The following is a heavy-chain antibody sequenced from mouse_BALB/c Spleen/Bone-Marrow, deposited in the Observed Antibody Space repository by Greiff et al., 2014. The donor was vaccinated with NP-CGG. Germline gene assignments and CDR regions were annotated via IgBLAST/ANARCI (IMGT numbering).Heavy chain of an antibody. CDR1: GYTFTSYW. CDR3: ARYYYGSSYEYFDV. J-gene: IGHJ1*01. D-gene: IGHD1-1*01. Sequence: QVQLQQPGAELARPGASVKLSCKASGYTFTSYWMQWVKQRPGQGLEWIGAIYPGDGDTRYTQKFKGKATLTADKSSSTAYMQLSSLASEDSAVHYCARYYYGSSYEYFDVWGAGTTVTVSS. V-gene: IGHV1-87*01. CDR2: IYPGDGDT.